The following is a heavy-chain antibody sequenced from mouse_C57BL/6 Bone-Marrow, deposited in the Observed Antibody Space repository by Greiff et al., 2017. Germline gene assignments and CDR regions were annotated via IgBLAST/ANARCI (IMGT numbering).Heavy chain of an antibody. Sequence: VQLQQSGAELMKPGASVKLSCKATGYTFTGYWIEWVKQRPGHGLEWIGEILPGSGSTNYNEKFKGKATFTADTSSNTAYMQLSSLTTEDSAIYYCARKGYYSNYPAYYYAMDYWGQGTSVTVSS. CDR1: GYTFTGYW. CDR3: ARKGYYSNYPAYYYAMDY. J-gene: IGHJ4*01. V-gene: IGHV1-9*01. D-gene: IGHD2-5*01. CDR2: ILPGSGST.